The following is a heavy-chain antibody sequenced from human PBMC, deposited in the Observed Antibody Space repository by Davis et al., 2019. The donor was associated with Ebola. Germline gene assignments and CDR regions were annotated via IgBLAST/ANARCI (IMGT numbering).Heavy chain of an antibody. CDR1: GFTFSSYW. V-gene: IGHV3-74*01. Sequence: HTGGSLRLSCAASGFTFSSYWMHWVRQAPGKGLVWVSRINSDGSSTSYADSVKGRFTISRDNAKNTLYLQMNSLRAEDTAVYYCDGSSGWYNDAFDIWGQGTMVTVSS. CDR2: INSDGSST. D-gene: IGHD6-19*01. CDR3: DGSSGWYNDAFDI. J-gene: IGHJ3*02.